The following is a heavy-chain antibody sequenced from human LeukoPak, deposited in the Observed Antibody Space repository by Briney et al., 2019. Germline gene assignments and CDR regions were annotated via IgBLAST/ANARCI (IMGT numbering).Heavy chain of an antibody. CDR3: AKVANYYYGSESYYFFEH. Sequence: GGSLRLSCVDSGFTFSSHWMSWVRQAPGKWLEWVANIKQDGNEKYYVDSVKGRFTISRDNAKNSLYLQMNSLRVEDTAVYYCAKVANYYYGSESYYFFEHWGRGTPVTASS. D-gene: IGHD3-10*01. J-gene: IGHJ4*02. CDR2: IKQDGNEK. CDR1: GFTFSSHW. V-gene: IGHV3-7*01.